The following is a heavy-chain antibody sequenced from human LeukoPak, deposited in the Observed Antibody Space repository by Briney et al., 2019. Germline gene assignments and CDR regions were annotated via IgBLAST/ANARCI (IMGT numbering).Heavy chain of an antibody. CDR1: GGSIMSYY. J-gene: IGHJ4*02. CDR3: AAAPAPPGVDY. Sequence: SETLSLTCTVSGGSIMSYYWSWIRQPPGKGLEWIGYIYYSGSTNYNPSLKSRVTISVDTSKNQFSLKLSSVTAADTAVYYCAAAPAPPGVDYWGQGTLVTVSS. CDR2: IYYSGST. V-gene: IGHV4-59*01. D-gene: IGHD6-6*01.